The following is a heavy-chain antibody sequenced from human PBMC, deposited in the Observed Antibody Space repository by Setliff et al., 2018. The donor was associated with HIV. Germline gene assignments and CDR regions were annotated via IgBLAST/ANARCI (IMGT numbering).Heavy chain of an antibody. Sequence: ASVKVSCKVSGYTLTELSIHWVRQAPGKGLEWMGGFDPEYDKTFYAQKFQGRVTMSEDTSTDTAYMELTSLRSEDTAVYYCATRAYDSSGYLRSRVSGAAFDIWGQGAMVTVSS. CDR2: FDPEYDKT. J-gene: IGHJ3*02. CDR3: ATRAYDSSGYLRSRVSGAAFDI. CDR1: GYTLTELS. D-gene: IGHD3-22*01. V-gene: IGHV1-24*01.